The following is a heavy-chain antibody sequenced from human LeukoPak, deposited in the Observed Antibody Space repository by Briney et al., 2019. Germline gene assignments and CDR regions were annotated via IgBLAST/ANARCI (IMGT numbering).Heavy chain of an antibody. V-gene: IGHV4-4*07. CDR1: GGSISSYY. CDR2: IYTSGST. Sequence: KPSETLSLTCTVSGGSISSYYWSWIRQPAGKGLEWIGRIYTSGSTNYNPSLKSRVTMSVDTSKNQFSLKLSSVTAADTAVYYCARGKIRFLEWLPSDYWGQGTLVTVSS. D-gene: IGHD3-3*01. CDR3: ARGKIRFLEWLPSDY. J-gene: IGHJ4*02.